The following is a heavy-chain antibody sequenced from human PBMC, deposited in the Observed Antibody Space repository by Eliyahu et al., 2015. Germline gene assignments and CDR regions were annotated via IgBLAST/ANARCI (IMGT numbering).Heavy chain of an antibody. V-gene: IGHV3-9*01. Sequence: EVQLVESGGGLVQPGRSLRLSCXASGFTFDDYAMHWVRQAPGKGLEWVSGISWNSGNIDYADSVKGRFTISRDNAKNSLYLQMNSLRPEDTALYYCVKDGDAPSWGQGTQVTVSS. J-gene: IGHJ4*02. CDR3: VKDGDAPS. D-gene: IGHD3-10*01. CDR2: ISWNSGNI. CDR1: GFTFDDYA.